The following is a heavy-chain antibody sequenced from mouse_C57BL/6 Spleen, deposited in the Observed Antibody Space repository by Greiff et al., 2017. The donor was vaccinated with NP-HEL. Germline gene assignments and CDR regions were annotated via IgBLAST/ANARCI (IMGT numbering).Heavy chain of an antibody. CDR2: IDPETGGT. V-gene: IGHV1-15*01. Sequence: VQLQQSGAELVRPGASVTLSCKASGYTFTDYEMHWVKQTPVHGLEWIGAIDPETGGTAYNQKFKGKAILTADKSSSTAYMQLSSLTSEDSAVYYCARNDGYYEGFDYWGQGTTLTVSS. CDR3: ARNDGYYEGFDY. CDR1: GYTFTDYE. J-gene: IGHJ2*01. D-gene: IGHD2-3*01.